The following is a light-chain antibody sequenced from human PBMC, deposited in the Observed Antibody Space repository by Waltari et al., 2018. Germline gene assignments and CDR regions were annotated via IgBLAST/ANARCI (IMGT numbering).Light chain of an antibody. V-gene: IGLV6-57*02. CDR2: EDN. CDR3: QSYDSNNHVV. Sequence: NFMLSQPHSVSESPGQTVTISCTGSSGNITSNYVQWYQHRPDSPPIILIYEDNQRPAGVPVRFSGSIDSSTNSASLTVSGLRPEDEGDYYCQSYDSNNHVVFGGGTKLTVL. CDR1: SGNITSNY. J-gene: IGLJ2*01.